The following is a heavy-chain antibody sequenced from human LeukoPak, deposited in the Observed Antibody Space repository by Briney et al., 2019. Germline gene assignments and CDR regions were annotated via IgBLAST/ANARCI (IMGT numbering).Heavy chain of an antibody. V-gene: IGHV1-8*01. CDR3: ARRALGDYYYYMDV. CDR2: MNPNSGNT. D-gene: IGHD3-16*01. CDR1: GYTFTSYD. Sequence: ASVKVSCKASGYTFTSYDINWVRQATGQGLEWMGWMNPNSGNTGYAQKFQGRVTMTRDMSTSTVYMELSSLRSEDTAVYYCARRALGDYYYYMDVWGKGTTVTVSS. J-gene: IGHJ6*03.